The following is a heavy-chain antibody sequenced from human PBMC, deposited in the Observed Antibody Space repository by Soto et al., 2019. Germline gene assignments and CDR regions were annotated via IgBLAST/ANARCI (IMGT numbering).Heavy chain of an antibody. V-gene: IGHV1-2*04. D-gene: IGHD5-12*01. J-gene: IGHJ4*01. CDR3: ARARGYSGYGPGEDYGDYTFDY. CDR1: GYTFTGYY. Sequence: GASVKVSCKASGYTFTGYYMHWVRQAPGQGLEWMGWINPNSGGTNYAQKFQGWVTMTRDTSISTAYMELSRLRSDDTAVYYCARARGYSGYGPGEDYGDYTFDYWG. CDR2: INPNSGGT.